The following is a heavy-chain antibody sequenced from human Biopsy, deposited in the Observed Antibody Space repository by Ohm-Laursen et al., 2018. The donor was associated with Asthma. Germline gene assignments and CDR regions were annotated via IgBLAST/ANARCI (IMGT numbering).Heavy chain of an antibody. J-gene: IGHJ2*01. CDR2: IYYSGRT. V-gene: IGHV4-39*02. CDR1: GDAMSTSGSY. CDR3: ARAVSSSSYWYFDL. D-gene: IGHD6-6*01. Sequence: SGTLSLTCIVSGDAMSTSGSYWGWIRQPPGKGLEWIGSIYYSGRTYYNPSLESRVTISADTSKNHFSLKVTSVTAADTAVYYCARAVSSSSYWYFDLWGRGDLVTVSS.